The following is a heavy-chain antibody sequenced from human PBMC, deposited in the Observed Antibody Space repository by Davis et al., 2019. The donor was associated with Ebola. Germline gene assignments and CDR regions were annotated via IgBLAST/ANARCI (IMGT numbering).Heavy chain of an antibody. CDR1: GGSFSGYY. Sequence: GSLRLSCAVYGGSFSGYYWSWIRQPPGKGLEWIGEINHSGSTNYNPSLKSRVTISVDTSKSQFSLKLTSVTAADTALYFCARGGNYYDSAGMLYWGQGTLVTVSS. V-gene: IGHV4-34*01. CDR3: ARGGNYYDSAGMLY. CDR2: INHSGST. D-gene: IGHD3-22*01. J-gene: IGHJ4*02.